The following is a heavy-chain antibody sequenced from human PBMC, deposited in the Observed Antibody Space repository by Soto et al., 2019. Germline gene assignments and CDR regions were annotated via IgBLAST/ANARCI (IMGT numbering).Heavy chain of an antibody. D-gene: IGHD3-22*01. CDR1: GGTFSSYA. J-gene: IGHJ4*02. V-gene: IGHV1-69*13. CDR3: ARGHARNYYDSSGYYYHPSPFDY. CDR2: IIPIFGTA. Sequence: SVKVSCKASGGTFSSYAISWVRQAPGQGLEWMGGIIPIFGTANYAQKFQGRVTITADESTSTAYMELSSLRSEDTAVYYCARGHARNYYDSSGYYYHPSPFDYWGQGTLVTVSS.